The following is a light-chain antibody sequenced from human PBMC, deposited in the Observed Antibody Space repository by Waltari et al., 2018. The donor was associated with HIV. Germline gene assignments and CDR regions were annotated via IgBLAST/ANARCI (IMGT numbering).Light chain of an antibody. Sequence: QSALTQPASVSGSPGQSITISCTGTSRDVGGYNYVSWYQQHPVKDPKLMIYEVSNRPSGVSNRFSGSKSGNTASLTISGLQAEDEADYYCSSYTSSSTLRVFGGGTKLTVL. CDR2: EVS. CDR3: SSYTSSSTLRV. CDR1: SRDVGGYNY. J-gene: IGLJ3*02. V-gene: IGLV2-14*01.